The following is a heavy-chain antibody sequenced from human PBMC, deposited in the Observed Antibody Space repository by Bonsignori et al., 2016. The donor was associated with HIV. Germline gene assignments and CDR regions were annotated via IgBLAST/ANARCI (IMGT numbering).Heavy chain of an antibody. CDR2: INPSGGST. D-gene: IGHD3-22*01. CDR3: ARARGGYYDSSGRFDY. V-gene: IGHV1-46*01. J-gene: IGHJ4*02. Sequence: WVRQAPGQGLEWMGIINPSGGSTSYAQKFQGRVTMTRDTSTSTVYMELSSLRSEDTAVYYCARARGGYYDSSGRFDYWGQGTLVTVSS.